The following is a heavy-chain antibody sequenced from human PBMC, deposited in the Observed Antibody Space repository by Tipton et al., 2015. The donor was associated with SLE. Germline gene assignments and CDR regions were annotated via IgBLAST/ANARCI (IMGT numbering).Heavy chain of an antibody. J-gene: IGHJ4*02. CDR3: ARGGTGTFDY. Sequence: TLSLTCTVSGGSISSGDYYWSWIRQPAGKGLEWIGYIYTSGSTNYNPSLKSRVTISVDTSKNQFSLKLSSVTAADTAVYYCARGGTGTFDYWGQGTLVTVSS. D-gene: IGHD1-1*01. V-gene: IGHV4-61*09. CDR1: GGSISSGDYY. CDR2: IYTSGST.